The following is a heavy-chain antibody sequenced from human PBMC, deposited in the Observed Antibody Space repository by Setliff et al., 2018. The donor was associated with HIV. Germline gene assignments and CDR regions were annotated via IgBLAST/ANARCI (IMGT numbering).Heavy chain of an antibody. D-gene: IGHD2-21*02. Sequence: PSETLSLTCTVSGASIVTTDHYWGWVRQAPGKGLEWVGSAYYGADRYYSPSLRSRVTISVDTSKNQFSLSLRSVTAADTGTYYCARLWLHYGGDIPRFDPWGQGTLVTVSS. CDR2: AYYGADR. CDR3: ARLWLHYGGDIPRFDP. J-gene: IGHJ5*02. V-gene: IGHV4-39*01. CDR1: GASIVTTDHY.